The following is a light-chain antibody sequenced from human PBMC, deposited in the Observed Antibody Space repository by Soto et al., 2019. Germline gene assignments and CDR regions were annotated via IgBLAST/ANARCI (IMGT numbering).Light chain of an antibody. CDR3: QQSYSTPLT. CDR1: QSISSY. V-gene: IGKV1-39*01. Sequence: DIQMTQSPSSLSASVGDRVTITCRASQSISSYLNWYQQKAGKVPKLLIYAASSLQSGVPSRFSGSESGTDFTLTISSLQPEDFATYYCQQSYSTPLTFGGGTKVEIK. CDR2: AAS. J-gene: IGKJ4*01.